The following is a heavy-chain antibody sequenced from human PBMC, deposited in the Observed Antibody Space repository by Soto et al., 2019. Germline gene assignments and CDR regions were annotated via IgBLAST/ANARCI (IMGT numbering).Heavy chain of an antibody. Sequence: ASVKVSCKASGYTFTSYAMHWVRQAPGQRLEWMGWINAGNGNTKYSQKFQGRVTITRDTSASTAYMELSSLRSEDTAVYYCARDVSIAAALYDYWGQGTLVTVS. D-gene: IGHD6-13*01. CDR1: GYTFTSYA. J-gene: IGHJ4*02. CDR3: ARDVSIAAALYDY. V-gene: IGHV1-3*01. CDR2: INAGNGNT.